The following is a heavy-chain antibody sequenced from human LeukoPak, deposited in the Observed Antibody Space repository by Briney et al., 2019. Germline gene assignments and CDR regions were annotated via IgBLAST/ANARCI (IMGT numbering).Heavy chain of an antibody. CDR3: ARGGVGYDFWSGPYGMDV. J-gene: IGHJ6*02. Sequence: SETLSLTCTVSGGSISSYYWSWIRQPPGKGLDWIGYVYYSGSTSYNPSLKSRVSISIDTSKNQFSLKLSSVTAADTAVYYCARGGVGYDFWSGPYGMDVWGQGTTVTVSS. CDR2: VYYSGST. V-gene: IGHV4-59*01. CDR1: GGSISSYY. D-gene: IGHD3-3*01.